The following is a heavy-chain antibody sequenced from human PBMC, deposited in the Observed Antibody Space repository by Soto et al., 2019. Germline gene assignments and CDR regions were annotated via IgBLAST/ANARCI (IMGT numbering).Heavy chain of an antibody. CDR3: VKHKTDYTSGYFSPFFDS. V-gene: IGHV3-9*01. D-gene: IGHD3-22*01. CDR1: GFTFGDYA. CDR2: IDWNSGRI. J-gene: IGHJ4*02. Sequence: GGSLRLSCAASGFTFGDYAMHWVRQTPEKGLEWVANIDWNSGRISYIDSVRGRFTISRDDAKNSLSLQMDSLTTEDTAVYYCVKHKTDYTSGYFSPFFDSWGQGTLVTVSS.